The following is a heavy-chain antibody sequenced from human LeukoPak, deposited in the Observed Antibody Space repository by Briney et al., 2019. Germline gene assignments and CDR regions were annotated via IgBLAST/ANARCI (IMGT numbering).Heavy chain of an antibody. D-gene: IGHD3-10*01. CDR3: ARVLLWFGDPYMDV. CDR2: ISPSGGST. CDR1: GYTFTSNY. V-gene: IGHV1-46*01. J-gene: IGHJ6*03. Sequence: ASVKVSCKAFGYTFTSNYMHWVRQAPGQGPEWMGVISPSGGSTTYAQKFQGRVTLTRDMSTSTDYLELSSLRSDDTAVYYCARVLLWFGDPYMDVWGKGTTVTISS.